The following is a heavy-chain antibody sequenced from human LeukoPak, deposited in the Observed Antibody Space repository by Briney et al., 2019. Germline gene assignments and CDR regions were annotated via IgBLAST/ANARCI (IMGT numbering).Heavy chain of an antibody. V-gene: IGHV4-4*02. J-gene: IGHJ6*03. CDR2: IYHSGST. CDR3: ARELGANDFWSGYPYYMDV. CDR1: GGSISSSNW. D-gene: IGHD3-3*01. Sequence: SETLSLTCAVSGGSISSSNWWSWVRQPPGKGLEWIGEIYHSGSTNYNPSLKSRVTISVDKSKNQFSLKLSSVTAADTAVYYCARELGANDFWSGYPYYMDVWGKGTTVTVSS.